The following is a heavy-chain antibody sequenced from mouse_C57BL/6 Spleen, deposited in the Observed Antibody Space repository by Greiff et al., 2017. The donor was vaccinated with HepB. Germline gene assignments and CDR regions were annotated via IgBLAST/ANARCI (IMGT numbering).Heavy chain of an antibody. V-gene: IGHV1-69*01. CDR3: ARAGGNQVRVDY. D-gene: IGHD2-1*01. CDR1: GYTFTSYW. Sequence: QVQLQQPGAELVMPGASVKLSCKASGYTFTSYWMHWVKQRPGQGLEWIGEIDPSDSYTNYNQKFKGKSTLTEDKSSSTAYMQLSSLTSEDSAVYGCARAGGNQVRVDYWGKGTTLTVSS. CDR2: IDPSDSYT. J-gene: IGHJ2*01.